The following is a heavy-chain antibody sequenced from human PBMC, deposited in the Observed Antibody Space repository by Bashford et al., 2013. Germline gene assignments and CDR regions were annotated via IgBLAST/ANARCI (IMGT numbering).Heavy chain of an antibody. Sequence: GYTFTGYYMHWVRQAPGQGLEWMGWINPNSGGTNYAQKFQGRVTMTRDTSISTAYMELSRLRSDDTAVYYCAHGEIVLAPRFDYWGQGTLVTVSS. CDR1: GYTFTGYY. J-gene: IGHJ4*02. CDR3: AHGEIVLAPRFDY. D-gene: IGHD2-21*01. V-gene: IGHV1-2*02. CDR2: INPNSGGT.